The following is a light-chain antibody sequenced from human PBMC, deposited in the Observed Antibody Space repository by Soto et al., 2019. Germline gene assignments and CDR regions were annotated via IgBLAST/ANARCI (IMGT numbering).Light chain of an antibody. Sequence: ENVLTQSPGTLSLSPGERATLSCRASQSVSSSYLAWYQQKPGQAPRLLIYDASSRATGVPYRFSGSGSGTDFTLTITSLEPEDFAVYFCQQYGSSPRTFGQGTKVEIK. CDR3: QQYGSSPRT. J-gene: IGKJ1*01. V-gene: IGKV3-20*01. CDR1: QSVSSSY. CDR2: DAS.